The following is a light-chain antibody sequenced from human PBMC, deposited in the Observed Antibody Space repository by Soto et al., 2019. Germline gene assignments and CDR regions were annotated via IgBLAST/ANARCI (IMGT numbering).Light chain of an antibody. CDR1: NTGSKS. CDR2: DDS. V-gene: IGLV3-21*02. J-gene: IGLJ1*01. CDR3: QVWDSSSDHRGV. Sequence: SYELTQPPSVSVAPGQTARITCGGNNTGSKSVHWYQQKPGQAPVLVVYDDSDRPSGIPERFSGSNSGNTATLTISRVEAGDEADYYCQVWDSSSDHRGVFGTGTKLTVL.